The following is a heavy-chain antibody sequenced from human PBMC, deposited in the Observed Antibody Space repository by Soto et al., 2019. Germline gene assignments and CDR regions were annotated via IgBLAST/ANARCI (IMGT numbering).Heavy chain of an antibody. CDR3: AKGAYYDFWSGYRPFDY. CDR1: GFTFSSYA. Sequence: GSLRLSCAASGFTFSSYAMSWVRQAPGKGLEWVSAISGSGGSTYYADSVKGRFTISRDNSKNTLYLQMNSLRAEDTAVYYCAKGAYYDFWSGYRPFDYWGQGTLVTVSS. V-gene: IGHV3-23*01. CDR2: ISGSGGST. J-gene: IGHJ4*02. D-gene: IGHD3-3*01.